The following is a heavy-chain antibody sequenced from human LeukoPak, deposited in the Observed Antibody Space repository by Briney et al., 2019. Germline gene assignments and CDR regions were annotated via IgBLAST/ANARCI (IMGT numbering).Heavy chain of an antibody. CDR3: ARLPIAVAGTDYYYYMDV. Sequence: GESLKISCKGSGYSFTSYWIGWVRQMPGKGLEWMGIIYPGDSDTRYSPSFQGQVTISADKSISTAYLQWSSLKASDTAMYYCARLPIAVAGTDYYYYMDVWGKGTTVTVSS. CDR2: IYPGDSDT. CDR1: GYSFTSYW. V-gene: IGHV5-51*01. D-gene: IGHD6-19*01. J-gene: IGHJ6*03.